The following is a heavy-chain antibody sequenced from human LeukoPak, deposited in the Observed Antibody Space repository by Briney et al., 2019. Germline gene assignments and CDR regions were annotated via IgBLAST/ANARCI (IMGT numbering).Heavy chain of an antibody. CDR2: IYYSGST. D-gene: IGHD6-19*01. V-gene: IGHV4-59*08. J-gene: IGHJ4*02. CDR1: GGPISSYY. Sequence: SETLSLTCTVSGGPISSYYWSWIRQPPGKGLEWIGYIYYSGSTNYNPSLKSRVTISVDTAKNQFSLKLSSVTAADTAVYYCAASKYSSGWYRGWGQGTLVTVSS. CDR3: AASKYSSGWYRG.